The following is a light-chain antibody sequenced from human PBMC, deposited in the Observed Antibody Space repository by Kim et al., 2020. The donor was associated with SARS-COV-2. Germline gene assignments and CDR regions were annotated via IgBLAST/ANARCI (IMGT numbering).Light chain of an antibody. J-gene: IGLJ3*02. CDR1: TGAVTSSNY. CDR2: DTT. V-gene: IGLV7-46*01. CDR3: LLSYGGARV. Sequence: QAVVSQEPSLTVSPGGTVTLTCGSSTGAVTSSNYPYWFQQKPGQAPRTLIYDTTDKQSWTPARFSGSRLGGKAALTLSGAQPEDEAEYYCLLSYGGARVFGGGTKLTVL.